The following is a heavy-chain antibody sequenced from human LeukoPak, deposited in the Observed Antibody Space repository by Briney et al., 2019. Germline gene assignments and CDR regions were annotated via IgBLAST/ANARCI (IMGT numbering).Heavy chain of an antibody. D-gene: IGHD3-3*01. J-gene: IGHJ4*02. CDR1: GFTFSDYY. V-gene: IGHV3-11*04. CDR3: ARDPDFWSGHYYFDY. Sequence: GGSLRLSCAASGFTFSDYYMSWIRQAPGKGLEWVSYISSSGSTIYYADSVKGRFTISRDNSKNTLYLQMNSLRAEDTAVYYCARDPDFWSGHYYFDYWGQGTLVTVSS. CDR2: ISSSGSTI.